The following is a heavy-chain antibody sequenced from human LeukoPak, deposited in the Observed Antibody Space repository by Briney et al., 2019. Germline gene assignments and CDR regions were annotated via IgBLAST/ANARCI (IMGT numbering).Heavy chain of an antibody. Sequence: GGSLRLSCAASGFTLTDFAMHWVRQAPGKGLEWVSGIGGGGTNTDYADSVKGRFTISRDNSKNTLTLQMSSLRADDTAVYFYAEDARGYHRPIDHWGQGILVTVSS. J-gene: IGHJ4*02. D-gene: IGHD3-22*01. CDR1: GFTLTDFA. CDR2: IGGGGTNT. V-gene: IGHV3-23*01. CDR3: AEDARGYHRPIDH.